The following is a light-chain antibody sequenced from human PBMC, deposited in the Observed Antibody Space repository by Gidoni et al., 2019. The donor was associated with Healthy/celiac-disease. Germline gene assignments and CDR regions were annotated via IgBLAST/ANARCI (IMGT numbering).Light chain of an antibody. V-gene: IGKV3-11*01. CDR2: DAS. CDR3: QQRSNWTGFT. Sequence: EIVLTQSPATLSLSPGERATLSCRASQSVSSYLAWYQQKPGQATRLLIYDASNRATGIPARFSGSGSGTDFTLTISSLEPEDFAVYYCQQRSNWTGFTFGPGTKVDIK. J-gene: IGKJ3*01. CDR1: QSVSSY.